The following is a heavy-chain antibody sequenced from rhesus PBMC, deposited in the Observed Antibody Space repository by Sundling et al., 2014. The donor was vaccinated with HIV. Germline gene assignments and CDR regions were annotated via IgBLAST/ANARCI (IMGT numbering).Heavy chain of an antibody. D-gene: IGHD1-26*01. CDR2: INSGGDST. CDR1: GFTFSTYG. J-gene: IGHJ4*01. CDR3: AKGTLTGTTVD. Sequence: EVQLVETGGGLVQPGESLKLSCVASGFTFSTYGMNWVRRAPGKGVEWVSSINSGGDSTYYADSVKGRFAISRDNSKNTLSLQMNSLRPEDTAVYYCAKGTLTGTTVDWGQGVLVTVSS. V-gene: IGHV3-103*01.